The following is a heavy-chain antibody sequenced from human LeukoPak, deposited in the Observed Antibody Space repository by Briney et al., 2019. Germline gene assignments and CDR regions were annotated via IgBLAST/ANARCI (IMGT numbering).Heavy chain of an antibody. CDR2: ISYDGSNK. Sequence: PGRSLRLSCAASGFTFSSYAMHWVRQAPGKGPEWVAVISYDGSNKYYADSVKGRFTISRDNSKNTLYLQMNSLRAEDTAVYYCATYCSGGSCYPLGAFDIWGQGTMVTVSS. J-gene: IGHJ3*02. CDR1: GFTFSSYA. CDR3: ATYCSGGSCYPLGAFDI. D-gene: IGHD2-15*01. V-gene: IGHV3-30-3*01.